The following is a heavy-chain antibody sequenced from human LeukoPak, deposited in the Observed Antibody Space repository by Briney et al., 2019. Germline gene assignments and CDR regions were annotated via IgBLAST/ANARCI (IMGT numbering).Heavy chain of an antibody. J-gene: IGHJ6*03. CDR2: IYPGDSDT. V-gene: IGHV5-51*01. CDR1: GYSFTSYW. Sequence: GESLKISCKGSGYSFTSYWIGWVRQMPGKGLEWMGIIYPGDSDTRYSPSFQGQVTISADKSINTAYLQWSSLKASDTAMYYCARMAYYYDSSGSTSDYMDVWGKGTTVTASS. CDR3: ARMAYYYDSSGSTSDYMDV. D-gene: IGHD3-22*01.